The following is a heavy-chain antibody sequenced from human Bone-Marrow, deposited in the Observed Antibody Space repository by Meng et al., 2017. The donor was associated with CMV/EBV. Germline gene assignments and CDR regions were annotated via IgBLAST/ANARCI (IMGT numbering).Heavy chain of an antibody. Sequence: ASVKVSCKASGYTFTGYYMHWVRQAPGQGLEWMGWINPNRGGTNYAQKFQGRVTMTRDTSISTAYMELSRLRSDDTAVYYCASWSRSIFGVVIHYEFWGMDVWGQGTTVTVSS. CDR2: INPNRGGT. D-gene: IGHD3-3*01. CDR3: ASWSRSIFGVVIHYEFWGMDV. V-gene: IGHV1-2*02. CDR1: GYTFTGYY. J-gene: IGHJ6*02.